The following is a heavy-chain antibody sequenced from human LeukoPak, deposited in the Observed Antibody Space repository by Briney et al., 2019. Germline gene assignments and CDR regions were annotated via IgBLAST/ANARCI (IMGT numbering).Heavy chain of an antibody. Sequence: PGGSLRLSCAASGFTFSSYAMSWVRQAPGKGLEWVSAISGSGGSTYYADSVKGRFTISRDNSKNTLYLQMNSLRAEDTAVYYCAKGDYDILTGYPLGFDYWGPGNLVTVSS. CDR1: GFTFSSYA. D-gene: IGHD3-9*01. CDR2: ISGSGGST. J-gene: IGHJ4*02. CDR3: AKGDYDILTGYPLGFDY. V-gene: IGHV3-23*01.